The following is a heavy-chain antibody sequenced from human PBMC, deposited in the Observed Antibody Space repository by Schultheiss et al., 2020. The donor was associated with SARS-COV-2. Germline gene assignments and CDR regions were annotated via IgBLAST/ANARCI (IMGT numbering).Heavy chain of an antibody. V-gene: IGHV3-48*02. CDR1: GFTFSSYA. D-gene: IGHD5-12*01. CDR3: ARDQNSGRSPVDY. Sequence: GESLKISCAASGFTFSSYAMHWVRQAPGKGLEWVSYISSSSGTKYYAASVKGRFTISRDNAKNSLYLQMNSLRDEDTAVYYCARDQNSGRSPVDYWGQGTLVTVSS. CDR2: ISSSSGTK. J-gene: IGHJ4*02.